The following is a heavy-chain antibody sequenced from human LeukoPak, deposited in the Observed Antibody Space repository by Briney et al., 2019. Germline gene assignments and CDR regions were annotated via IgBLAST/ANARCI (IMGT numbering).Heavy chain of an antibody. CDR1: GYTFTGYY. CDR2: INPNSGGT. J-gene: IGHJ5*02. CDR3: ARDPRVAAPYLNWFDP. V-gene: IGHV1-2*02. D-gene: IGHD6-13*01. Sequence: GASVTVSCKASGYTFTGYYMHWVRQAPGQGLEWMGWINPNSGGTNYAQKFQGRVTMTRDTSISTAYMELSRLRSDDTAVYYCARDPRVAAPYLNWFDPWGQGTLVTVSS.